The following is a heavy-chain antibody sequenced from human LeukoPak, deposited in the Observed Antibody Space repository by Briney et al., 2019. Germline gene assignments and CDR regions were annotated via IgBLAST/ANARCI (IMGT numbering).Heavy chain of an antibody. J-gene: IGHJ4*02. CDR3: ARAIWTSTVTTYYLDY. Sequence: ASVKVSCKASGYSFTNYAIHWVRQAPGQRLEWMGWINAGNGKTKYSQKFQGRATITRDTSATTAYMELSSLRSEDTAMYYCARAIWTSTVTTYYLDYWGQGTLVTVSS. CDR2: INAGNGKT. CDR1: GYSFTNYA. V-gene: IGHV1-3*01. D-gene: IGHD4-17*01.